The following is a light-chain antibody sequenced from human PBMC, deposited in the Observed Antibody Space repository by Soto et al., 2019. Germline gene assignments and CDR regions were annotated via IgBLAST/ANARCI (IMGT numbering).Light chain of an antibody. CDR3: QQYDISPIT. CDR1: QSISFSY. J-gene: IGKJ5*01. Sequence: EIVLTQSTGTLSLSPGERATLSCRASQSISFSYLAWYQQKPGQAPRLLIYGASSRATGIPDRFSGSGSGTDFTLTISRLEPEDFAVYYCQQYDISPITFGQGTRLEIK. CDR2: GAS. V-gene: IGKV3-20*01.